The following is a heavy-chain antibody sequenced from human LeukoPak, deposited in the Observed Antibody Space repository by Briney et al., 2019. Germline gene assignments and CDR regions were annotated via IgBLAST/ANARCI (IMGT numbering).Heavy chain of an antibody. CDR1: GFTFVDYA. CDR2: ISWNSGSI. CDR3: AVAAAGFDY. Sequence: GRSLRLSCAASGFTFVDYAMHWVRQAPGKGLEWVSGISWNSGSIGYADPVKGRFTISRDNAKNSLYLQMNSLRAEDTALYYCAVAAAGFDYWGQGTLVTVSS. D-gene: IGHD6-13*01. V-gene: IGHV3-9*01. J-gene: IGHJ4*02.